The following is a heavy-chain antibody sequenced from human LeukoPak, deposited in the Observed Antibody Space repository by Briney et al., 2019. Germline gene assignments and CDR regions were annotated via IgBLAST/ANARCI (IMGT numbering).Heavy chain of an antibody. CDR3: VKGAVAGMGAVDY. V-gene: IGHV3-23*01. CDR1: GFTFSGYA. D-gene: IGHD6-19*01. J-gene: IGHJ4*02. CDR2: ISGSGSMT. Sequence: PGASLRLSCEASGFTFSGYAMSWVRQVPGKGPEWISAISGSGSMTYYADSVKGRFTISRDNYKNTLYLQTNSLRAEDTAVYNCVKGAVAGMGAVDYWGQGTLVTVSS.